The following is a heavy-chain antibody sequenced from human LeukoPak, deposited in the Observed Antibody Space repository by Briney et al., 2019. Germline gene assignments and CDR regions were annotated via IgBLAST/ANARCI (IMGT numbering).Heavy chain of an antibody. D-gene: IGHD6-19*01. CDR3: ARLLSGWYLADY. V-gene: IGHV3-48*01. CDR1: GFTFSNYN. J-gene: IGHJ4*02. Sequence: GGSLRLSCAASGFTFSNYNMFWARQAPGKGLEWVSYITSSSNTVHYADSVKGRFTLSRDNAKSSLYLQMNSLRAEDTAIYYCARLLSGWYLADYWDQGTLVTVSS. CDR2: ITSSSNTV.